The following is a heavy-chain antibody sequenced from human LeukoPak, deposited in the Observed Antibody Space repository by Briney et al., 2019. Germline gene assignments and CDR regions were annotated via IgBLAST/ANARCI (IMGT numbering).Heavy chain of an antibody. J-gene: IGHJ4*02. CDR2: ISWNSGSI. CDR3: AKGLSLSSTSCYDPAFYY. V-gene: IGHV3-9*01. Sequence: TGGSLRLSCAASGFTFDDYAMHWVRQAPGKGLEWVPGISWNSGSIGYADSVKGRFTISRDNAKNSLYLQMNSLRAEDTALYYCAKGLSLSSTSCYDPAFYYWAQGTLVNVSS. D-gene: IGHD2-2*01. CDR1: GFTFDDYA.